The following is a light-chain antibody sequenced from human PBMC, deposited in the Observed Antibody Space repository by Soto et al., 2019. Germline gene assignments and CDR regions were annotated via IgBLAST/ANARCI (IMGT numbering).Light chain of an antibody. J-gene: IGLJ1*01. V-gene: IGLV2-14*03. CDR3: TSYTSSSTYV. CDR2: DVS. Sequence: QSVLTQPASVSGSPGQSIAISCTGTSSGVGGYEYVSWYQHHPGKATKVMIYDVSYRPSGVSNRFSGSKSGNTASLTISGLQAEDEADYYCTSYTSSSTYVFGTGTKVTVL. CDR1: SSGVGGYEY.